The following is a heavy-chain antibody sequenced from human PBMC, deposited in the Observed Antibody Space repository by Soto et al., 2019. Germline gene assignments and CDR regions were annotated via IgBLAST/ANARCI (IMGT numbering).Heavy chain of an antibody. CDR3: ARAQWLGGVY. J-gene: IGHJ4*02. CDR2: ISANGVTT. D-gene: IGHD6-19*01. Sequence: EVQLVESGGGLVQPGGSLRLSCSASGLTFSSYSMNWVRQAPGKGLEWVSYISANGVTTHYADSVKGRFTISRDNAKTSLYLQMNSLRGEDTAVYYCARAQWLGGVYWGQGTLVTVSS. CDR1: GLTFSSYS. V-gene: IGHV3-48*01.